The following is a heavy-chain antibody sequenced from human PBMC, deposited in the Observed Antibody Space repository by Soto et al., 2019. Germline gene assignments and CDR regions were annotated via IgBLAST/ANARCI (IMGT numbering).Heavy chain of an antibody. CDR2: IPNSESP. D-gene: IGHD1-26*01. CDR3: ASGTQFPDP. V-gene: IGHV4-4*02. J-gene: IGHJ5*02. CDR1: GDSLSTTNW. Sequence: QVQLQESGPGLVKPSGTLSLTCTVSGDSLSTTNWWWSWVRQPPGKGLEWMGEIPNSESPNYNPSLKSRVTISIDKSKNQFSMNLRSVPAADTSVYFCASGTQFPDPGGPGTLVTVSS.